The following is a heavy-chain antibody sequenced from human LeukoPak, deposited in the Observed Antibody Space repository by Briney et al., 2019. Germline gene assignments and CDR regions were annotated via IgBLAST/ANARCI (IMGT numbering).Heavy chain of an antibody. CDR1: GGTFSSYA. J-gene: IGHJ4*02. V-gene: IGHV1-69*05. CDR2: IIPIFGTA. D-gene: IGHD5-12*01. Sequence: SSVKVSCKASGGTFSSYAISWVRQAPGQGLEWMGGIIPIFGTANYAQKFQGRVTITTDESTSPAYMALSSLRSEDTAVYYCARVSGYSGYDSTPSHWGQGTLVTVSS. CDR3: ARVSGYSGYDSTPSH.